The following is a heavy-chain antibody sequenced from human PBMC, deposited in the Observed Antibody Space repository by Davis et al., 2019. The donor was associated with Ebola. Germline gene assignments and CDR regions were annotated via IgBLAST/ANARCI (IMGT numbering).Heavy chain of an antibody. V-gene: IGHV3-30-3*01. CDR2: ISADGDTK. Sequence: PAGSLSLSCTASGLTLSKHAVHSVRQAPGKGLEWVAVISADGDTKYYADSVKGRFTISRDDSKNTVSLLMDSLSSDDATVYYCARAFLHENHDYWGQGALVSVSS. CDR3: ARAFLHENHDY. CDR1: GLTLSKHA. J-gene: IGHJ4*02. D-gene: IGHD1-14*01.